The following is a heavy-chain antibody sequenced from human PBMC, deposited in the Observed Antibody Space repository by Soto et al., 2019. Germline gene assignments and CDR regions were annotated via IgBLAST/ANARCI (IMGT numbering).Heavy chain of an antibody. J-gene: IGHJ5*02. CDR1: GGTFSSYA. D-gene: IGHD3-10*01. V-gene: IGHV1-69*06. Sequence: QVQLVQSGAEVKKPGSSVKVSCKASGGTFSSYAISWVRQAPGQGLEWMGGIIPIFGTANYAQKFQGRVTITADKSTSTAYMELSSLRSEDTAVYYCARDLRYYGSVSYSANRWFDPWGQGTLVTVSS. CDR2: IIPIFGTA. CDR3: ARDLRYYGSVSYSANRWFDP.